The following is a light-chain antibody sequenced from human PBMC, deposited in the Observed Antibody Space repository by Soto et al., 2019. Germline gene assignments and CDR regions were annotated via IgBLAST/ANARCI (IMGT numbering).Light chain of an antibody. J-gene: IGLJ3*02. CDR2: EVT. CDR3: SSFASSNTLV. Sequence: QSALTQPPSASGSPGQSVTISCTGTSSDVGAYNYVSCYQQHAGKAPKLVIYEVTKRPSGVPDRFSGSKSANTASLTVSGLQAEDEADYYCSSFASSNTLVFGGGTKLTVL. V-gene: IGLV2-8*01. CDR1: SSDVGAYNY.